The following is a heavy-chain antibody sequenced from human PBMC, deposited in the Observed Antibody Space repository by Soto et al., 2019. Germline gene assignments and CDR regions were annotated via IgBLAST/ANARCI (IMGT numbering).Heavy chain of an antibody. J-gene: IGHJ4*02. D-gene: IGHD1-7*01. V-gene: IGHV3-64*01. CDR3: VRRVSGNYDY. CDR1: GFTFSSYD. Sequence: EVQLAESGGGMVQPGGSLRLSCVASGFTFSSYDMHWVRQAPGKGLEYVSSISSNGGTTYYGNSVKGRFTISRDNSKNTLYLQMGSLRAEDMASYYCVRRVSGNYDYWGQGTLVTLSS. CDR2: ISSNGGTT.